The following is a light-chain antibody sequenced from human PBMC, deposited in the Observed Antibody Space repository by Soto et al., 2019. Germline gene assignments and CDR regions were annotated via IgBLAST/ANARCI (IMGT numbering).Light chain of an antibody. CDR3: MQALQTPT. CDR1: QSLLQSNGYNY. Sequence: DIVMTQSPLSLPVTPGEPASISCRSSQSLLQSNGYNYLDWYLQKPGQSPQLLIYLGSNRASGVTDRFSGSESGTDFTLKISRVEAEDVGVYYCMQALQTPTFGQGTKLEIK. J-gene: IGKJ1*01. CDR2: LGS. V-gene: IGKV2-28*01.